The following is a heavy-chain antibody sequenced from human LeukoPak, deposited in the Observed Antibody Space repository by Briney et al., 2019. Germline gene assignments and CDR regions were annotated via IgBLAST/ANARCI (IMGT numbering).Heavy chain of an antibody. CDR3: ARGGDTAAVNSNWFDP. CDR2: INHSGST. D-gene: IGHD3-16*01. J-gene: IGHJ5*02. V-gene: IGHV4-34*01. CDR1: GGSFSGYY. Sequence: SETLSLTCAVYGGSFSGYYWSWIRQPPGKGLEWIGEINHSGSTKYNPSLKSRVTISVDTSKNQSSLKLSSVTAADTAVYYCARGGDTAAVNSNWFDPWGQGTLVTVSS.